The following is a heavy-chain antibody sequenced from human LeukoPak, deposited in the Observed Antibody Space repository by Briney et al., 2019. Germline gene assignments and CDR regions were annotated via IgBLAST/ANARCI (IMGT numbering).Heavy chain of an antibody. V-gene: IGHV3-21*01. J-gene: IGHJ4*02. CDR3: ATETIGRHYDY. CDR2: IGSTGSDR. D-gene: IGHD1-14*01. CDR1: GFRFDSSG. Sequence: PGGSLRLSCAASGFRFDSSGINWVRQAPGRGLEWVASIGSTGSDRYYAASVKGRFTISRDNAKNSLYLQMNSLRVEDTAIYYCATETIGRHYDYWGQGTLLTVSS.